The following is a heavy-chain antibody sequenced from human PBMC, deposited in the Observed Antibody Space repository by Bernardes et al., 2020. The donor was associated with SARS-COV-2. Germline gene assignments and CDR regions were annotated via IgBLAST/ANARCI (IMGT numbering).Heavy chain of an antibody. CDR1: GFAFSNYG. J-gene: IGHJ5*02. Sequence: GGSLRLSCAASGFAFSNYGMHWVRQAPGKGLEWVAIISDDGHGKYYAESVEGRFTISRDNSRNTLDLQSNSLRSDDTAVYYCAKDLHSWGEERRPTESWGQGTLVTVSS. CDR3: AKDLHSWGEERRPTES. D-gene: IGHD1-1*01. CDR2: ISDDGHGK. V-gene: IGHV3-30*18.